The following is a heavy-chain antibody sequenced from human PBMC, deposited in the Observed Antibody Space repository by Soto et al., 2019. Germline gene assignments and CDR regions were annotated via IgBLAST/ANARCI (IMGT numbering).Heavy chain of an antibody. D-gene: IGHD6-13*01. CDR2: ISSSSSYI. Sequence: GGSLRLSCAASGFTFSSYSMNWVRQAPGKGLEWVSSISSSSSYIYYADLVKGRFTISRDNAKNSLYLQMNSLRAEDTAVYYCAREIAAAGTSGWFDPWGQGTLVTVSS. V-gene: IGHV3-21*01. CDR1: GFTFSSYS. J-gene: IGHJ5*02. CDR3: AREIAAAGTSGWFDP.